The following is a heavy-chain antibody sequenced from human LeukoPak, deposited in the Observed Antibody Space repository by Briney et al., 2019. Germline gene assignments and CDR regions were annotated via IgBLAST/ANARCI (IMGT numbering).Heavy chain of an antibody. CDR3: AKDRLLYYDLWSGYHPC. CDR1: GFTFSSYG. CDR2: IRYDGSNK. J-gene: IGHJ4*02. Sequence: GGSLRLSCAASGFTFSSYGMHWVRQAPGKGLEWVAFIRYDGSNKYYADSVKGRFTISRDNSKNTLYLQMNSLRAEDTAVYYCAKDRLLYYDLWSGYHPCWGQGTLVTVSS. V-gene: IGHV3-30*02. D-gene: IGHD3-3*01.